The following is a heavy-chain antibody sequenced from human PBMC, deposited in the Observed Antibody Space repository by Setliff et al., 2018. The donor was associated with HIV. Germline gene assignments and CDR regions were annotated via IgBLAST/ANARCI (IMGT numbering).Heavy chain of an antibody. J-gene: IGHJ3*02. D-gene: IGHD2-15*01. Sequence: SETLSLTCTVSGGSISSYYWSWIRQPAGKGLEWIGRIYSSGSTNYSPSLNSRVTMSVDTSKNQFSLRLSSVTAADTAVYYCARVGLYCSGGSCYSSAFDIWGQGTMVTVSS. CDR1: GGSISSYY. V-gene: IGHV4-4*07. CDR3: ARVGLYCSGGSCYSSAFDI. CDR2: IYSSGST.